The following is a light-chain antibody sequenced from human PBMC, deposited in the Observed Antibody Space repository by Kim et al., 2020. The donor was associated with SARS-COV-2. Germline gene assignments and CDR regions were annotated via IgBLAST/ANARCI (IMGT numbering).Light chain of an antibody. J-gene: IGKJ1*01. CDR2: AAT. CDR3: QKYTSAPWT. Sequence: AFIRVRVTSTCRASQGIPNSLSWYQQNPGDAPQVLIYAATTVPSGAPSLFSGSGSGTEFTLTIGSLQTEDVANYYCQKYTSAPWTFGPGTKVDIK. CDR1: QGIPNS. V-gene: IGKV1-27*01.